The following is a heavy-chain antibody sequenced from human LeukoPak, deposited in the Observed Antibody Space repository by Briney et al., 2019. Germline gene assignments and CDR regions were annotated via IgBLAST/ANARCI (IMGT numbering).Heavy chain of an antibody. D-gene: IGHD3-22*01. CDR3: AKYDSSDYYFDY. Sequence: GGSLRLYCSAYGFTFSSYAMTWVRQAPGKGLEWVSDISGSGGSTYYADSVKGRFTISRDNSKNTLCLQMNSLRAEDTAVYYCAKYDSSDYYFDYWGQGTLVTVSS. J-gene: IGHJ4*02. V-gene: IGHV3-23*01. CDR2: ISGSGGST. CDR1: GFTFSSYA.